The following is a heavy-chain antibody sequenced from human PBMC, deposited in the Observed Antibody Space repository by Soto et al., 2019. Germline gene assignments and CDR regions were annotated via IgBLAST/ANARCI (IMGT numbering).Heavy chain of an antibody. J-gene: IGHJ2*01. D-gene: IGHD4-17*01. CDR3: GREAGDYDWYFDL. Sequence: QVQLLQSGAEVKEPGASVKVSCKTSGYMFSSHGLYWVRQAPGQGLEWMGWISPKSGDTNYVHSLQGRLTLSTDTSTSTAYLELRSLTSDDTAVYYCGREAGDYDWYFDLWGRGTPVTVSS. CDR1: GYMFSSHG. V-gene: IGHV1-18*01. CDR2: ISPKSGDT.